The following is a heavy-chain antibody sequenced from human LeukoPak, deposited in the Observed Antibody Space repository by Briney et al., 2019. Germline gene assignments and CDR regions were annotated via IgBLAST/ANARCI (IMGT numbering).Heavy chain of an antibody. CDR1: GDTFRNYA. CDR2: IIPMRGTA. V-gene: IGHV1-69*04. D-gene: IGHD3-22*01. CDR3: AGDASLLASRGYIFDL. Sequence: SVKVSGKASGDTFRNYAFNWVRQAPGQGPEWMGKIIPMRGTANYAQKFQGRVNFTADKSTSTAYMDLASLRSEDTAIYFCAGDASLLASRGYIFDLWGQGTLVTVSS. J-gene: IGHJ4*02.